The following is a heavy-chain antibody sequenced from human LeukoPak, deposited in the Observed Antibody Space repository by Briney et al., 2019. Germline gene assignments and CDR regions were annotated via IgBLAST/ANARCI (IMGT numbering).Heavy chain of an antibody. CDR2: ISKSSALK. CDR3: VRGDNRDQ. J-gene: IGHJ4*02. D-gene: IGHD2-2*01. CDR1: EYDFRAYT. V-gene: IGHV3-21*01. Sequence: GGPLRLSCVASEYDFRAYTFTWVRQAPGKGLEYVSSISKSSALKYYSESVRGRFTISRDNAENSLYLDMSNLGAEDTAVYFCVRGDNRDQWGQGTLVTVSS.